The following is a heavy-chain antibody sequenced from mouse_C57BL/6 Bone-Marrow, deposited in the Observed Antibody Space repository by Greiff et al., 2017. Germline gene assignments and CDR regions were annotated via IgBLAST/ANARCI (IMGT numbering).Heavy chain of an antibody. CDR2: IDPSDSYT. CDR1: GYTFTSHW. CDR3: ERRRFPYYCDF. V-gene: IGHV1-69*01. J-gene: IGHJ2*01. Sequence: QVQLQQPGAELVMPGTSVKLSCRASGYTFTSHWMHWVKQRPGQGLEWIGEIDPSDSYTNYNQTFKGKSTLTVDKSSSTAYMQLSSLTSEVSAVYHCERRRFPYYCDFWGKRPTLTVSS.